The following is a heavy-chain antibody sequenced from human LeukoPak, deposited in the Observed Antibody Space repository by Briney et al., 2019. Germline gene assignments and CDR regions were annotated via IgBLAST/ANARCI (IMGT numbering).Heavy chain of an antibody. Sequence: PGGSLRLSCAASGFTFSSYEMNWVRQAPGKGLEWVSYIGTSGSTIYYADSVKGRFTISRDNSKNTLYLQMNSLRAEDTAVYYCAKDPYRASSGLVDYWGQGTLVTVSS. CDR3: AKDPYRASSGLVDY. CDR2: IGTSGSTI. J-gene: IGHJ4*02. CDR1: GFTFSSYE. D-gene: IGHD5-12*01. V-gene: IGHV3-48*03.